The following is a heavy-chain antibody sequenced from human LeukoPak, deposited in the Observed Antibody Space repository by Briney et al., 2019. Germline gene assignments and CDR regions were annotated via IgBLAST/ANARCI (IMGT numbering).Heavy chain of an antibody. V-gene: IGHV4-34*01. D-gene: IGHD6-19*01. J-gene: IGHJ4*02. Sequence: SETLSLTCTVSGGSISSYYWSWIRQPAGKGLEWIGEINHSGSTNYNPSLKSRVTISVDTSKNQFSLKLSSVTAADTAVYYCARGVSSSGWPFDYWGQGTLVTVSS. CDR3: ARGVSSSGWPFDY. CDR1: GGSISSYY. CDR2: INHSGST.